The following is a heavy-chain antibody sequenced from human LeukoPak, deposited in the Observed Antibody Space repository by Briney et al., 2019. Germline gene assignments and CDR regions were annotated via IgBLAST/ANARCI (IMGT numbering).Heavy chain of an antibody. Sequence: GESLKISCKGSGYSFNSYWIGWVRQMPGKGLEWMGSIYPGDSETRYSPSFQGQVTISADNSICSVYLQWSSLKASDTGMYYCARYISDIVASNTDYWGQGTLVTVSS. CDR3: ARYISDIVASNTDY. CDR1: GYSFNSYW. D-gene: IGHD5-12*01. CDR2: IYPGDSET. J-gene: IGHJ4*02. V-gene: IGHV5-51*01.